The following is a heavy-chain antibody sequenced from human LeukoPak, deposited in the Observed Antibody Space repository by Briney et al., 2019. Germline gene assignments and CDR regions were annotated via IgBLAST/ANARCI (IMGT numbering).Heavy chain of an antibody. V-gene: IGHV3-23*01. Sequence: GGSLRLSCAASGFTFSSYAMSWVRQAPGKGLEWVSAISGGGGSTYYADSVKGRFTISRDNSKNTLYLQMNSLRAEDTAVYYCAKDYGSSWYYYYYYMDVWGKGTTVTVSS. CDR3: AKDYGSSWYYYYYYMDV. D-gene: IGHD6-13*01. CDR2: ISGGGGST. CDR1: GFTFSSYA. J-gene: IGHJ6*03.